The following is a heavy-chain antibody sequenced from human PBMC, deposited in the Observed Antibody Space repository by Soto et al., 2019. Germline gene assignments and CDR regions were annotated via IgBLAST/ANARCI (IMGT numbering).Heavy chain of an antibody. CDR2: INSNSGAT. V-gene: IGHV1-2*04. Sequence: AKVTSKDRRDGIAGIYIRWPQQATGQGLEWVGSINSNSGATTYAQKFQDSVAMTRDTSVSTAYMDLNRLTSDDTAIYDGAIIMTYSDSLAIWGKGTMVTGSS. J-gene: IGHJ3*02. CDR1: RDGIAGIY. D-gene: IGHD3-16*01. CDR3: AIIMTYSDSLAI.